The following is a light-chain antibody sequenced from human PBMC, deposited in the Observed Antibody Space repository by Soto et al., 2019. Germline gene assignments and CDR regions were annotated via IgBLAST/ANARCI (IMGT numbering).Light chain of an antibody. CDR1: QSVRSY. V-gene: IGKV1-39*01. CDR2: GAS. Sequence: DIQMTQSPSSLSASVGDRVTIACRASQSVRSYLNWYQQTPGKAPRLLIFGASTLQSGVPSRFSGSGSGTDFTLTISSLQSEDFATYYCQQSYSIPLTFGGGTKVEI. CDR3: QQSYSIPLT. J-gene: IGKJ4*01.